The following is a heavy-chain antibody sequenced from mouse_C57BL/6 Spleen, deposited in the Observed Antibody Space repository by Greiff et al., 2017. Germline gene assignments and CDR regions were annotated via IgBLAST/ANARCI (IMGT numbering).Heavy chain of an antibody. J-gene: IGHJ3*01. D-gene: IGHD3-2*02. V-gene: IGHV5-4*03. Sequence: EVKLVESGGGLVKPGGSLKLSCAASGFTFSSYAMSWVRQTPEKRLEWVATISDGGSYTYYPDNVKGRFTISRDNAKNNLYLQMSHLKSEDTAMYYCARGQLRLRRWFAYRGQGTLVTVSA. CDR1: GFTFSSYA. CDR2: ISDGGSYT. CDR3: ARGQLRLRRWFAY.